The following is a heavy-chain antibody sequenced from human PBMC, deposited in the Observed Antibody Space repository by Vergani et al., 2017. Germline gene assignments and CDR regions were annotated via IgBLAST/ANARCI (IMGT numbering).Heavy chain of an antibody. J-gene: IGHJ4*02. D-gene: IGHD5-18*01. V-gene: IGHV3-49*04. Sequence: EVHLVESGGGLVPPGRSLRLSCAASGFSFGDYAMTWVRQAPGKGLEWVAFIRNKAYGGTTEYAASVKGRFTISRDDSKRLAYLQLSGLKTEDTAVYFCSRGRRYSFGYSDYWGQGTLVTVSS. CDR2: IRNKAYGGTT. CDR1: GFSFGDYA. CDR3: SRGRRYSFGYSDY.